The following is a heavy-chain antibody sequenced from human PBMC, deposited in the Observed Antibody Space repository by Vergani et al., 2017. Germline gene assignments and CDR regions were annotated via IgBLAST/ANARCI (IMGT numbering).Heavy chain of an antibody. CDR1: GGSFSGYY. CDR3: AREGIQLWSRRGHWFDP. Sequence: QVQLQQWGAGLLKPSETLSLTCAVYGGSFSGYYWSWIRQPPGKGLEWIGEINHSGSTNYNPSLKSRVTISVDTSKNQFSLKLSSVTAAGTAVYYCAREGIQLWSRRGHWFDPWGQGTLVTVSS. D-gene: IGHD5-18*01. V-gene: IGHV4-34*01. CDR2: INHSGST. J-gene: IGHJ5*02.